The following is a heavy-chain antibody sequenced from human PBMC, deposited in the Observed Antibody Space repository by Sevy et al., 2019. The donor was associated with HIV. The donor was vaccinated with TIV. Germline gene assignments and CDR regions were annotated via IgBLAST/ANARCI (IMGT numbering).Heavy chain of an antibody. CDR2: IYYNGHI. J-gene: IGHJ4*02. D-gene: IGHD1-26*01. Sequence: SETLSLTCTVSGGSITSLYWNWIRQPPGKGLEWIANIYYNGHINYNPSLKSRLTLSLDTSKNHFSLRLRSVTAADTAMYYCAGENAWGRGYSWGQGTLVTVSS. CDR3: AGENAWGRGYS. CDR1: GGSITSLY. V-gene: IGHV4-59*08.